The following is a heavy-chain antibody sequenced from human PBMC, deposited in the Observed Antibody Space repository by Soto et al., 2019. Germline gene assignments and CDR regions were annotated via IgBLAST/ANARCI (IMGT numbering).Heavy chain of an antibody. D-gene: IGHD2-15*01. CDR2: IKTKVESYAT. CDR1: GFTLSGFD. V-gene: IGHV3-73*01. Sequence: GGSLRLSCAASGFTLSGFDIHWVRQASGEGLEWVGRIKTKVESYATELAASVKGRFTISRDDPKNTAYLEMNSLKTEDTAVYYCTRRYCSGGGCYSDIDYCAQGAPVPVSS. J-gene: IGHJ4*02. CDR3: TRRYCSGGGCYSDIDY.